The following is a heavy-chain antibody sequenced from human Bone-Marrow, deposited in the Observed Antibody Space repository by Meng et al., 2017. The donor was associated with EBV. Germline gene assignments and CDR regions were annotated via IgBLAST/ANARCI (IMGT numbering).Heavy chain of an antibody. Sequence: LQVQSGAKVKKPGALVNVSCKASGYTFTSYGISWVRQAPGQGLEWMGWISAYNGNTNYAQKLQGRVTMTTDTSTSTAYMELRSLRSDDTAVYYCARDGVLWFRELFNWGQGTLVTVSS. D-gene: IGHD3-10*01. J-gene: IGHJ4*02. CDR1: GYTFTSYG. CDR3: ARDGVLWFRELFN. CDR2: ISAYNGNT. V-gene: IGHV1-18*01.